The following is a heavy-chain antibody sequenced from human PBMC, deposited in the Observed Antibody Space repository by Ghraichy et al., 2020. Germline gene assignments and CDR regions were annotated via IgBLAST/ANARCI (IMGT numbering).Heavy chain of an antibody. CDR1: GGSISSYY. J-gene: IGHJ6*02. CDR2: IYYSGST. D-gene: IGHD2-2*01. Sequence: SETLSLTCTVSGGSISSYYWSWIRQPPGKGLEWIGYIYYSGSTNYNPSLKSRVTISVDTSKNQFSLKLSSVTAADTAVYYCARVPLGRYQLLSRDYYYGMDVWGQGTTVTVSS. CDR3: ARVPLGRYQLLSRDYYYGMDV. V-gene: IGHV4-59*01.